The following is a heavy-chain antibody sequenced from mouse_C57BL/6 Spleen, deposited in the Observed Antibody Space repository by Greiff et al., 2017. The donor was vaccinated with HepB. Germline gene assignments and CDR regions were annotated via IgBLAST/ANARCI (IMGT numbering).Heavy chain of an antibody. D-gene: IGHD1-1*01. V-gene: IGHV1-26*01. CDR2: INPNNGGT. Sequence: EVQLQQSGPELVKPGASVKISCKASGYTFTDYYMNWVKQSHGKSLEWIGDINPNNGGTSYNQKFKGKATLTVDKSSSTAYMELRSLTSEYSAVYYCARWGYYYGRAMDYWGQGTSVTVSS. CDR1: GYTFTDYY. CDR3: ARWGYYYGRAMDY. J-gene: IGHJ4*01.